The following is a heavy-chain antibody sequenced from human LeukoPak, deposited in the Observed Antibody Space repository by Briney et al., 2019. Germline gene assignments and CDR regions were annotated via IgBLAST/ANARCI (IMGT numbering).Heavy chain of an antibody. CDR3: ARQRGRFLEWLFFDY. J-gene: IGHJ4*02. D-gene: IGHD3-3*01. CDR1: GGSISSGGYY. CDR2: IYYSGST. V-gene: IGHV4-31*03. Sequence: PSETLSLTCTVSGGSISSGGYYWRWIRQHPGKGLEWIGYIYYSGSTYYNPSLKSRVTISVDTSKNQFSLKLSSVTAADTAVYYCARQRGRFLEWLFFDYWGQGTLVTVSS.